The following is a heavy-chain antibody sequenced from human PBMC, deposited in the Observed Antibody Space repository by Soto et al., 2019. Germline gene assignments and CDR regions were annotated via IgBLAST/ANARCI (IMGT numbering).Heavy chain of an antibody. Sequence: XVKVSCKASGYTFTGYYMHWVRQAPGQGLEWMGWINPNSGGTNYAQKFQGWVTMTRDTSISTAYMELSRLRSDDTDVYYCARGSYSSSDYYYYYYMDVWGKGTTVTVSS. CDR2: INPNSGGT. CDR1: GYTFTGYY. CDR3: ARGSYSSSDYYYYYYMDV. J-gene: IGHJ6*03. V-gene: IGHV1-2*04. D-gene: IGHD6-6*01.